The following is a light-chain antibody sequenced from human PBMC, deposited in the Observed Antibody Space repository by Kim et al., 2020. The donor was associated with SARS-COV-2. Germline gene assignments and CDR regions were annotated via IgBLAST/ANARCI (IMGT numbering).Light chain of an antibody. CDR2: QDT. CDR1: NLGNKY. J-gene: IGLJ2*01. V-gene: IGLV3-1*01. CDR3: QAWDSPTVV. Sequence: SYELTQPPSVSLSPGQTASITCSGDNLGNKYSYWYQQRPGQSPVLVISQDTKRPSGIPERFSGSNSGDTATLTISGTQAIDEADYYCQAWDSPTVVFGGGTKLTVL.